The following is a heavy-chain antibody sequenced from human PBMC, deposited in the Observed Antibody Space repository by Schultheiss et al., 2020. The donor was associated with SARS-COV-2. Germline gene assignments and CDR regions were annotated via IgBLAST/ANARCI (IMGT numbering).Heavy chain of an antibody. CDR1: GGSISSGYY. CDR3: ARGHGWFDP. CDR2: IYHSGST. J-gene: IGHJ5*02. V-gene: IGHV4-38-2*02. Sequence: SETLSLTCTVSGGSISSGYYWGWIRQPPGKGLEWIGSIYHSGSTYYNPSLKSRVTISVDTSRNQFSLKLSSVTAADTAVYYCARGHGWFDPWGQGTLVTVSS.